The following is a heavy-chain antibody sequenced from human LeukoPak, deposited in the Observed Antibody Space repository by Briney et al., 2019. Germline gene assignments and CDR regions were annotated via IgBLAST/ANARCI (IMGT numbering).Heavy chain of an antibody. CDR1: GFTFSSYA. D-gene: IGHD6-6*01. Sequence: GGSLRLSCAASGFTFSSYAMSWVRQAPGKGLEWVSAISGSGGSTYYADSVKGRFTISRDNSKDTLYLQMNSLRAEDTAVYYCAKDPRYSSSSLLDYWGKGTLVTVSS. CDR3: AKDPRYSSSSLLDY. CDR2: ISGSGGST. V-gene: IGHV3-23*01. J-gene: IGHJ4*02.